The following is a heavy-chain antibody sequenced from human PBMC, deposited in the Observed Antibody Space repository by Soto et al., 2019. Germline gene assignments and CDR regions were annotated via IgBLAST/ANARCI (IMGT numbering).Heavy chain of an antibody. Sequence: GRSLRLSCAASGFTFSSYWIHWVRQAPGKGLVWVSRINSDGSSTNYADSVKGRFTISRDNAKNTLYLQMNSLRGEDTAVYYCARGGYCSGGTCYSSDYGMDVWGQGATVTVSS. CDR1: GFTFSSYW. CDR2: INSDGSST. CDR3: ARGGYCSGGTCYSSDYGMDV. D-gene: IGHD2-15*01. J-gene: IGHJ6*02. V-gene: IGHV3-74*01.